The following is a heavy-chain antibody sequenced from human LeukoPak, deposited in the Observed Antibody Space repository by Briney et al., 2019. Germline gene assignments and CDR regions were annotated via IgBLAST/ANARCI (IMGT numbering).Heavy chain of an antibody. V-gene: IGHV3-30-3*01. CDR1: GFTFSSYA. Sequence: GGSLRLSCAASGFTFSSYAMHWVRQAPGKGLEWVAVISYDGSNKYYADSVKGRFTISRDNSKNTLYLQMNSLRAEDTAVYYCARSQQYSSSRGAFDIWGQGTMVTVSS. J-gene: IGHJ3*02. CDR3: ARSQQYSSSRGAFDI. CDR2: ISYDGSNK. D-gene: IGHD6-13*01.